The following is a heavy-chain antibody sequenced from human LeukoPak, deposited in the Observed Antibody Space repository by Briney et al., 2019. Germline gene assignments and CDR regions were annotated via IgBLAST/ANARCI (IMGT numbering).Heavy chain of an antibody. J-gene: IGHJ4*02. Sequence: GGSLRLSCAASGFTFSSYGMHWVRQALGKGLEWVAFIRYDGSNKYYADSVKGRFTISRDNSKNTLYLQMNSLRAEDTAVYYCARDTKGYCTNGVCYYLGGFDYWGQGTLVTVSS. CDR1: GFTFSSYG. V-gene: IGHV3-30*02. D-gene: IGHD2-8*01. CDR2: IRYDGSNK. CDR3: ARDTKGYCTNGVCYYLGGFDY.